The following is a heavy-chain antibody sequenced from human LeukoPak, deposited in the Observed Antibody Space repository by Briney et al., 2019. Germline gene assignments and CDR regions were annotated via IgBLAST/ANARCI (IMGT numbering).Heavy chain of an antibody. CDR3: LVYCGGDCYSIDY. V-gene: IGHV3-30*02. J-gene: IGHJ4*02. CDR2: IRYDGSNK. CDR1: GFTFSSYG. D-gene: IGHD2-21*02. Sequence: AGGSLRLSCAASGFTFSSYGMHWVRQAPGKGLEWVAFIRYDGSNKYYADSVKGRFTISRDNSKNTLYLQMNSLRAEDTAVYYCLVYCGGDCYSIDYWGQGTLVTVSS.